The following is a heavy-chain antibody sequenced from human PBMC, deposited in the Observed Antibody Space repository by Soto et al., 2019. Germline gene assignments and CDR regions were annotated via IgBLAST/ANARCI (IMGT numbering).Heavy chain of an antibody. CDR3: ARTDSSGYYFVN. J-gene: IGHJ4*02. CDR2: IYSSGTT. CDR1: SDFISSGGYY. V-gene: IGHV4-31*03. Sequence: QVQLQESGPGLVKPSQTLSLTCTVSSDFISSGGYYWSWIRQLPGKGLEWIGYIYSSGTTYYNPSLKSRITKSVDTSKNQFSLNLSSVTAADTAVYYCARTDSSGYYFVNWGQGTLVTVFS. D-gene: IGHD3-22*01.